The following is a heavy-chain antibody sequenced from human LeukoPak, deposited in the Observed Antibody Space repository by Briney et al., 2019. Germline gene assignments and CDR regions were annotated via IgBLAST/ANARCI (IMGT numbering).Heavy chain of an antibody. Sequence: ASVKVSCKASGGTFSSYAISWVRQAPGQGLEWMGGIIPIFGTANYAQKFQGRVTITADESTSTAYMELSSLRSEDTAVYYCARDMGGRDYFDYWGQGTLVTVS. CDR3: ARDMGGRDYFDY. CDR2: IIPIFGTA. D-gene: IGHD3-16*01. CDR1: GGTFSSYA. J-gene: IGHJ4*02. V-gene: IGHV1-69*13.